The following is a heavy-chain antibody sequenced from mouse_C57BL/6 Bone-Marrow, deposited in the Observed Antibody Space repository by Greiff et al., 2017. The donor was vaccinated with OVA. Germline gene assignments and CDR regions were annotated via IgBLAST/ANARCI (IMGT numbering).Heavy chain of an antibody. Sequence: EVMLVESGGDLVKPGGSLKLSCAASGFTFSSYGMSWVRQTPDKRLEWVATISSGGSYTYYADSVKGRFTISRDNAKNTLYLQMSSLKSEDTAMYYCARHGYGSSFDYWGQGTTLTVSS. CDR2: ISSGGSYT. D-gene: IGHD1-1*01. CDR1: GFTFSSYG. V-gene: IGHV5-6*02. CDR3: ARHGYGSSFDY. J-gene: IGHJ2*01.